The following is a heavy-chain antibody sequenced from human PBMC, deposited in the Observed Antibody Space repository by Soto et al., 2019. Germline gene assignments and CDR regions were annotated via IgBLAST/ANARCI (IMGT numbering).Heavy chain of an antibody. CDR2: INPNSGGT. CDR1: GYTFTGYY. J-gene: IGHJ4*01. D-gene: IGHD5-18*01. Sequence: GASVKVSCKASGYTFTGYYMHWVRQAPGQGLEWMGWINPNSGGTNYAQKFQGRVTMTRDTSISTAYMELSRLRSDDTAVYYCARGSIAARPNVDTAMVMGYWGQRTLVTVSS. CDR3: ARGSIAARPNVDTAMVMGY. V-gene: IGHV1-2*02.